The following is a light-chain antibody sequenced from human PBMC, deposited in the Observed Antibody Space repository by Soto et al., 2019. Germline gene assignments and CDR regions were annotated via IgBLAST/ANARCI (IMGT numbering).Light chain of an antibody. CDR2: EIT. CDR1: SSDVGGFNS. Sequence: QSALTQPASVSGSPGQSITISCTGTSSDVGGFNSVSWYQQHPGKAPKLIIYEITSRPSGISDRFSGSKSGNTASLTISGLHVDDEANYYCSSYTTSGTRVFGGGTKLTVL. J-gene: IGLJ3*02. V-gene: IGLV2-14*01. CDR3: SSYTTSGTRV.